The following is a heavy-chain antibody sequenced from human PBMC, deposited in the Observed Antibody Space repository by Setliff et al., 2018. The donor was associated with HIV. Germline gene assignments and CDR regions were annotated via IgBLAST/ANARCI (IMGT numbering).Heavy chain of an antibody. D-gene: IGHD1-1*01. CDR1: GFTFSSYA. J-gene: IGHJ6*02. V-gene: IGHV3-23*01. CDR3: ARGKSGFETTGIDYGMDL. Sequence: PGGSLRLSCAASGFTFSSYAMSWVRQAPGKGLEWVSAISGSGSSTYYADSVKGRFTISRDNSKNTLYLQMNSLRAEDTAVYYCARGKSGFETTGIDYGMDLWGQGTTVTVSS. CDR2: ISGSGSST.